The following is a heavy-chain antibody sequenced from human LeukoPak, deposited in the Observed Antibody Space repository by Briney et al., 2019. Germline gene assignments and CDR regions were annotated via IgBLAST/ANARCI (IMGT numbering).Heavy chain of an antibody. V-gene: IGHV3-7*03. Sequence: PGGSLRVSCAASGFIFSRYWMSWVCQAPGKGLEWVANIKEDGSEKYYVDSVKGRFTISRDNAKNALYLQMNSLRAEDTAVYYCAKERAGYTNPYYFDYWGQGTLVTVSS. CDR1: GFIFSRYW. J-gene: IGHJ4*02. CDR3: AKERAGYTNPYYFDY. CDR2: IKEDGSEK. D-gene: IGHD3-16*02.